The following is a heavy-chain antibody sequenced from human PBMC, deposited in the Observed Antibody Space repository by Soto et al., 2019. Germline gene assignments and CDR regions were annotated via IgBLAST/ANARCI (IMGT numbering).Heavy chain of an antibody. CDR2: ISGSGGST. CDR1: GFTFSSYA. D-gene: IGHD3-3*01. CDR3: AKVITIFGVVTHGMDV. J-gene: IGHJ6*02. Sequence: GGSLRLSCAASGFTFSSYAMSWVRQAPGKGLEWVSAISGSGGSTYYADSVKGRFTISRDNSKNTLYLQMNSLRAEDTAVYYCAKVITIFGVVTHGMDVWGQGTTVTVSS. V-gene: IGHV3-23*01.